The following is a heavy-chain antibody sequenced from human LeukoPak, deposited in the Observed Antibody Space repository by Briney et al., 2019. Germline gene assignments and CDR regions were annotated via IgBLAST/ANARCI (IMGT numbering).Heavy chain of an antibody. V-gene: IGHV4-30-4*01. J-gene: IGHJ4*02. CDR3: AREISNSGSYFPFDY. CDR1: GGSFSSGDYY. CDR2: IYYSGST. Sequence: PSETLSLTCTVSGGSFSSGDYYWSWIRQPPGKGLEWIGYIYYSGSTYYNPSLKSRVTISVDSSKNQFSLRLNSVTAADTAVYYCAREISNSGSYFPFDYWGQGILVTVSS. D-gene: IGHD3-10*01.